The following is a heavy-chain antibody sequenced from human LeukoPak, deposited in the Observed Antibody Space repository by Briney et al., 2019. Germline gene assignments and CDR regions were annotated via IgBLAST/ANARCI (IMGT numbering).Heavy chain of an antibody. CDR2: ISSSSSYI. V-gene: IGHV3-21*01. Sequence: GGSLRLSCAASGFTFSSYSMNWVRQAPGKGLEWVSSISSSSSYIYYADSVKGRFTISRDNAKNSLYLQMNSLRAEDTAAYYCARDRDRIYDFWSGYAWDAFDIWGQGTMVTVSS. CDR3: ARDRDRIYDFWSGYAWDAFDI. CDR1: GFTFSSYS. J-gene: IGHJ3*02. D-gene: IGHD3-3*01.